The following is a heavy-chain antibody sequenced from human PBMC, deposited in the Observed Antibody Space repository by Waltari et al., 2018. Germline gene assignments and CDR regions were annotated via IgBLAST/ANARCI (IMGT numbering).Heavy chain of an antibody. CDR2: IYYSGST. D-gene: IGHD1-26*01. V-gene: IGHV4-59*01. J-gene: IGHJ6*03. CDR1: GGSISSYY. CDR3: ARTSKTRVGATIAPYYYYYMDV. Sequence: QVQLQESGPGLVKPSETLSLTCTVPGGSISSYYWSWIRPPPGQGLAWIGYIYYSGSTNYNPSLKSRVTISVDTSKNQFSLKLSSVTAADTAVYYCARTSKTRVGATIAPYYYYYMDVWGKGTTVTVSS.